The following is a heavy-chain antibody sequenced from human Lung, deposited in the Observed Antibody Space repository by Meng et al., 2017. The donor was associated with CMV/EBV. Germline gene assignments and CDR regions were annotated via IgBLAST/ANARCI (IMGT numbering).Heavy chain of an antibody. Sequence: SCAASGFTFSNYWMSWVRQAPGKGLEWVANIKQDGGERYYVDSVKGRFTISRDNAKNSLYLQMNSLRAEDTAMYFCARAATYFSGSGGYYDSWGQGTLVTVSS. CDR1: GFTFSNYW. V-gene: IGHV3-7*04. D-gene: IGHD3-10*01. J-gene: IGHJ4*02. CDR2: IKQDGGER. CDR3: ARAATYFSGSGGYYDS.